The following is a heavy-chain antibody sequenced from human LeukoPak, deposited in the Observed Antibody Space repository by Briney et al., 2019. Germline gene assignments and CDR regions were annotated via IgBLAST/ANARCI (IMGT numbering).Heavy chain of an antibody. CDR2: ISSSGSTI. V-gene: IGHV3-48*03. Sequence: GGSLRLSCAASGFTFSSYEMNWVRQAPGKGLEWVSYISSSGSTIYYADSVKGRFTISRDNAKNSLYLQMNSLRAEDTAVYYCARDGPGYSSSWRNDAFDIWGQGTMVTVSS. J-gene: IGHJ3*02. CDR1: GFTFSSYE. D-gene: IGHD6-13*01. CDR3: ARDGPGYSSSWRNDAFDI.